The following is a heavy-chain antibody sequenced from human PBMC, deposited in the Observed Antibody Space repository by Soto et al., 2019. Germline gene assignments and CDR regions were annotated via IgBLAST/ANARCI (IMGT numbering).Heavy chain of an antibody. CDR2: VYYGGST. CDR3: AGEGALATFGVV. D-gene: IGHD3-3*01. CDR1: GDSIRSYY. J-gene: IGHJ4*02. Sequence: SETLSLTCTVSGDSIRSYYWTWIRQPPGRGLEWIGHVYYGGSTNYNPSLQSRVTISLGTSKNQFSLRLTSMTAADAAVYYCAGEGALATFGVVWGQGTRVTVSS. V-gene: IGHV4-59*01.